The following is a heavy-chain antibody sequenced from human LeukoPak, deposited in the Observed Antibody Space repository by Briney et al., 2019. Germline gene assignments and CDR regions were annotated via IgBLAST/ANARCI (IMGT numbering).Heavy chain of an antibody. V-gene: IGHV3-30-3*01. Sequence: GGSLRLSCAASGFTFSSYAMHWVRQAPGKGLEWVAVISYDGSNKYYADSVKGRFTISRDNSKNTLYLQMNSLRAEDTAVYYCAREASGPPFDYWGQGTLVTVSS. CDR3: AREASGPPFDY. J-gene: IGHJ4*02. CDR2: ISYDGSNK. D-gene: IGHD2-15*01. CDR1: GFTFSSYA.